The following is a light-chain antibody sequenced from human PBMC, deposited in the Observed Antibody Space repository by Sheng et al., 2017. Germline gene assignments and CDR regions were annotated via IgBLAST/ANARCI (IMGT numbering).Light chain of an antibody. J-gene: IGLJ3*02. V-gene: IGLV3-1*01. CDR2: QDV. CDR3: QAWDTSTASWV. Sequence: SYDLTQPHSVSVSPGQTASITCSGDKLGEKYVAWYQQKPGQSPQMVIYQDVRRPSGIPDRFSGSNSGNTAALTISETQALDEADYYCQAWDTSTASWVFGGGTKLTVL. CDR1: KLGEKY.